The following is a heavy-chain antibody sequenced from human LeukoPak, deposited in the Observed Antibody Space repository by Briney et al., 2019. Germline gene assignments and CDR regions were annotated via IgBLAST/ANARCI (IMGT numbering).Heavy chain of an antibody. Sequence: PGGSLRLSCAASGFTFSSYWMSWVRQAPGKGLEWVANIKQDGSEKYYVDSVKGRFTISRDNSKNTLYLQMNSLRAEDTAVYYCANHEQYGGSSLGYFDLWGQGTLVTVSS. J-gene: IGHJ4*02. CDR1: GFTFSSYW. CDR3: ANHEQYGGSSLGYFDL. V-gene: IGHV3-7*05. CDR2: IKQDGSEK. D-gene: IGHD6-6*01.